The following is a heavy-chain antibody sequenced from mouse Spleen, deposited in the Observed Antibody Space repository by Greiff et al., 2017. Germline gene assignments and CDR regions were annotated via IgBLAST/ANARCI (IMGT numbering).Heavy chain of an antibody. CDR2: ISSGGSYT. CDR3: ARHGTGTSWFAY. J-gene: IGHJ3*01. V-gene: IGHV5-9-3*01. D-gene: IGHD4-1*01. CDR1: GFTFSSYA. Sequence: EVQRVESGGGLVKPGGSLKLSCAASGFTFSSYAMSWVRQTPEKRLEWVATISSGGSYTYYPDSVKGRFTISRDNAKNTLYLQMSSLRSEDTAMYYCARHGTGTSWFAYWGQGTLVTVSA.